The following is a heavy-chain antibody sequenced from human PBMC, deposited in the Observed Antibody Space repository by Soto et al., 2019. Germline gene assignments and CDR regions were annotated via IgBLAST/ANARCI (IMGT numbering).Heavy chain of an antibody. D-gene: IGHD3-10*01. V-gene: IGHV3-48*03. J-gene: IGHJ6*02. CDR1: GFTFSSYE. CDR2: ITSSGSTI. Sequence: VQLVESGGGLVQPGGSLRLSCAASGFTFSSYEMNWVRQAPGKGLEWVSYITSSGSTIYYADSVKGRFTISRDNAKNSLYLQMKSLRAEDTAVYYCARETGYYGMDVWGQGTTVTVSS. CDR3: ARETGYYGMDV.